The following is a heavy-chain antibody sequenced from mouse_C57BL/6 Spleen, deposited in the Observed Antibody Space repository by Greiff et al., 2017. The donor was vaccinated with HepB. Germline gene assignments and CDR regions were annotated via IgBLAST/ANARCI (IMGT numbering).Heavy chain of an antibody. J-gene: IGHJ1*03. CDR1: GFSLTSYA. CDR3: ARNSYYGSSYVYWYFDV. D-gene: IGHD1-1*01. V-gene: IGHV2-9-1*01. CDR2: IWTGGGT. Sequence: VQRVESGPGLVAPSQSLSITCTVSGFSLTSYAISWVRQPPGKGLEWLGVIWTGGGTNYNSALKSRLSISKDNSKSQVFLKMNSLQTDDTARYYCARNSYYGSSYVYWYFDVWGTGTTVTVSS.